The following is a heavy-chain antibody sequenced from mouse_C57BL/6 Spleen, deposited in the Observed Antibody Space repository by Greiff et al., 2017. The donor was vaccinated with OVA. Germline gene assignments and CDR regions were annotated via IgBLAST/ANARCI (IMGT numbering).Heavy chain of an antibody. V-gene: IGHV1-81*01. Sequence: VMLVESGAELARPGASVKLSCKASGYTFTSYGISWVKQRTGQGLEWIGEIYPRSGNTYYNEKFKGKATLTADKSSSTAYMELRSLTSEDSAVYFCARKDYGSSYRYFDVWGTGTTVTVSS. D-gene: IGHD1-1*01. J-gene: IGHJ1*03. CDR2: IYPRSGNT. CDR1: GYTFTSYG. CDR3: ARKDYGSSYRYFDV.